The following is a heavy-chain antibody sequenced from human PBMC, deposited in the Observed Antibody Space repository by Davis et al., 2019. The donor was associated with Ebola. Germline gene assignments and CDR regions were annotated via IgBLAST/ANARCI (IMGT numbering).Heavy chain of an antibody. Sequence: SVKVSCKSSGGSFSSYAISWVRQAPGQGLEWMGGIIPMFATASYAQKFQGRVTITADKSTSTAYMEVSSLRSEETAVYYCARGADDFWSGGTYRYYDLDVWGLGTMVTVSS. CDR3: ARGADDFWSGGTYRYYDLDV. J-gene: IGHJ6*02. CDR1: GGSFSSYA. V-gene: IGHV1-69*06. CDR2: IIPMFATA. D-gene: IGHD3-3*01.